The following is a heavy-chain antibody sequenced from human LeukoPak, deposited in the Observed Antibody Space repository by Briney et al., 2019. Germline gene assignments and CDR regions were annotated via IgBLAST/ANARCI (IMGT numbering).Heavy chain of an antibody. CDR2: IGWNSGGI. V-gene: IGHV3-9*01. Sequence: GGSLRLSCAASGFTFDDYAMHWVRQAPGKGLEWVSGIGWNSGGIVYADSVKGRFTISRDNAKNSLSLQMNSLRAEDTALYYCVKLTAAXXXDHWGQGTLVTVSS. J-gene: IGHJ4*02. CDR3: VKLTAAXXXDH. CDR1: GFTFDDYA. D-gene: IGHD6-13*01.